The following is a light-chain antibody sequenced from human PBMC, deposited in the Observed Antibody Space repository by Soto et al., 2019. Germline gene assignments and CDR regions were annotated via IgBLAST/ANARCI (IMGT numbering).Light chain of an antibody. CDR3: QQRSNWPRT. CDR1: QNISSY. CDR2: DVS. J-gene: IGKJ5*01. Sequence: EIVMTQSPATVSVSPGNRATLSCRASQNISSYLIWYQQKPGQSPRVLIYDVSNRATGIPTRFSGSGSGTDFTLTISSLEPEDFAVYYCQQRSNWPRTFGQGTRLEIK. V-gene: IGKV3-11*01.